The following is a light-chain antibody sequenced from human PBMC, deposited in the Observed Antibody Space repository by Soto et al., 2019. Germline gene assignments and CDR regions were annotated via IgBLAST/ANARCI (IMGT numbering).Light chain of an antibody. Sequence: EIVLTQSPGTLSLSPGESATLSCRASQSVNSRFLAWYQHKPGQAPRLLIYAASTMATGIPDRFSGSASGTDFTLTISRLEPEDFAVYYCQQYGDSPPNTFGQGTKLEIK. CDR2: AAS. CDR1: QSVNSRF. V-gene: IGKV3-20*01. CDR3: QQYGDSPPNT. J-gene: IGKJ2*01.